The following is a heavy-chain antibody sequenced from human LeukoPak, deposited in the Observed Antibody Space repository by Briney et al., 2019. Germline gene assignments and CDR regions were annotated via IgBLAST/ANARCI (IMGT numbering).Heavy chain of an antibody. CDR3: AREKIEMATIVYYYYYYGMDV. V-gene: IGHV3-74*01. CDR2: INTDGSSA. D-gene: IGHD5-24*01. CDR1: GFTFSNYW. J-gene: IGHJ6*02. Sequence: GGSLRLSCAASGFTFSNYWMHWVRQAPGKGLVWVSRINTDGSSASYADSVRGRFTISRDNAKNTLYLQVNSLRAEDTAVYYCAREKIEMATIVYYYYYYGMDVWGQGTTVTVSS.